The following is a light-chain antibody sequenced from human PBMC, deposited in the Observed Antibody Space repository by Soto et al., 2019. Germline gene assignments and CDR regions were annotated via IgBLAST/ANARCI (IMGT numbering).Light chain of an antibody. J-gene: IGKJ5*01. Sequence: EIVLTQSPGTLSLSPGERATLSCRASQTVTRNYLAWHQQKPGQTPRLLIYTASSRAAGVPDRFSGSGSGTDFTLTISRLEPEDVAVYYCLQHNSYPITLGQGTRLEIK. CDR2: TAS. V-gene: IGKV3-20*01. CDR1: QTVTRNY. CDR3: LQHNSYPIT.